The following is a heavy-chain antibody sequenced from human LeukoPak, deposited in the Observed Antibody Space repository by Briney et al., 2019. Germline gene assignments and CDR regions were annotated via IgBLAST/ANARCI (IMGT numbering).Heavy chain of an antibody. V-gene: IGHV1-69*05. CDR2: IIPIFGTA. D-gene: IGHD6-13*01. CDR1: GGTFSSYA. CDR3: ARDNIAATRPGGFDY. Sequence: GASVKVSCKASGGTFSSYAISWVRQAPGQGPEWMGGIIPIFGTANYAQKFQGRVTITTDESTSTAYMELSSLRSEDTAVYYCARDNIAATRPGGFDYWGQGTLVTVSS. J-gene: IGHJ4*02.